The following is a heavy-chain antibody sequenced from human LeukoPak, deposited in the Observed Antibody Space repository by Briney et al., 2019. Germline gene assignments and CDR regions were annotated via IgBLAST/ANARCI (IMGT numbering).Heavy chain of an antibody. V-gene: IGHV3-23*01. D-gene: IGHD2-15*01. CDR2: ISGSVIST. CDR3: AKRSGYCSGGSCYSSPGYYFDY. CDR1: GFTFSSYA. Sequence: PGRSLRLSCAASGFTFSSYAMSWVRQAPGKGLEWVSGISGSVISTYYADSVKGRFTISRDNSKNTLYLQMDSLRAEDTAVYYCAKRSGYCSGGSCYSSPGYYFDYWGQGTLVTVSS. J-gene: IGHJ4*02.